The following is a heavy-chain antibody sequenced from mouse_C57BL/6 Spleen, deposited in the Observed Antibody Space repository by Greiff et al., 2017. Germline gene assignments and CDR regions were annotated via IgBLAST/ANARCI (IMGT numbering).Heavy chain of an antibody. D-gene: IGHD2-2*01. J-gene: IGHJ2*01. V-gene: IGHV1-26*01. CDR3: ARWGVTTGDY. Sequence: EVQLQQSGPELVKPGASVKISCKASGYTFTDYYMNWVKQSHGKSLEGIGDINPNNGGTSYNQKFKGKATLTVDKSSSTAYMELRSLTSEDSAVYYCARWGVTTGDYWGQGTTLTVSS. CDR1: GYTFTDYY. CDR2: INPNNGGT.